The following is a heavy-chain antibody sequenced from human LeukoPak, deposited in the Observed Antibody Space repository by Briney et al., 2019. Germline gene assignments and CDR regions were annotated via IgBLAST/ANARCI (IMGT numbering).Heavy chain of an antibody. D-gene: IGHD3-22*01. CDR3: ASGVYYDSSGYSFEY. Sequence: ASVKVSCKASGYTFTGYYLHWVRQAPRQGLEWMGWINPNSGVTNYAQKFQGRVTMTRDTSISTAYMELSSLRSEDTAVYYCASGVYYDSSGYSFEYWGQGTLVTVSS. J-gene: IGHJ4*02. CDR2: INPNSGVT. V-gene: IGHV1-2*02. CDR1: GYTFTGYY.